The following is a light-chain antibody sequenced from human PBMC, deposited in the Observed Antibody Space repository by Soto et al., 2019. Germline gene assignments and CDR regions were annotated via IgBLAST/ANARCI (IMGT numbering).Light chain of an antibody. V-gene: IGKV3-11*01. CDR2: DAS. CDR1: QSISSN. CDR3: QQHANWPRT. J-gene: IGKJ4*01. Sequence: EIVMTQSPATLSVSPGERATLSCRASQSISSNLAWYQQKPGQAPRLLIYDASNRDTGIPARFSGSGSGTDFTLTISSLEPEDFAVYYCQQHANWPRTFGEGTKVDIK.